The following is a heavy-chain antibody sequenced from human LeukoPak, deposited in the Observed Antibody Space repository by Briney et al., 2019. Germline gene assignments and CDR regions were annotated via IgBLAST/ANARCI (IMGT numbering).Heavy chain of an antibody. V-gene: IGHV1-8*02. CDR3: ARVQWLAPQYYFDY. CDR2: VNPNSGNT. J-gene: IGHJ4*02. CDR1: GGTFSSYA. D-gene: IGHD6-19*01. Sequence: ASVKVSCKASGGTFSSYAISWVRQATGQGLEWMGWVNPNSGNTGYAQKFQGRVTMTRNTSISTAYMELSSLRSEDTAVYYCARVQWLAPQYYFDYWGQGTLVTVSS.